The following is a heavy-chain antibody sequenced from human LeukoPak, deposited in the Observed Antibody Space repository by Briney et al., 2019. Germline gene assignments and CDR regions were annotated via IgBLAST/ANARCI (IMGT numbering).Heavy chain of an antibody. J-gene: IGHJ4*02. V-gene: IGHV4-31*03. CDR2: ISYSGST. CDR3: VRKIDY. Sequence: SETLSLTCTVSGGSITSGGYFWSWIRQHPGKGLECIGHISYSGSTYYTPSLKSRVTISADTSKNQFSLKLSSVTAADTAVYYCVRKIDYWGQGTLVTVSS. CDR1: GGSITSGGYF.